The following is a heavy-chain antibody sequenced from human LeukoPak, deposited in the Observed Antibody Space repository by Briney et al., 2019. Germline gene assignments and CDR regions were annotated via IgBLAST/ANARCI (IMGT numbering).Heavy chain of an antibody. V-gene: IGHV3-48*02. CDR1: GLTFSSYA. CDR3: ARDLSFDY. J-gene: IGHJ4*02. CDR2: ISSIGTTI. Sequence: PGGSLRLSCVASGLTFSSYAMNWVRQAPGKGLEWVSYISSIGTTIYYADSVKGRFTISRDNAKNSLYLQMNSLTDEDTAVYYCARDLSFDYWGQGTLVTVSS.